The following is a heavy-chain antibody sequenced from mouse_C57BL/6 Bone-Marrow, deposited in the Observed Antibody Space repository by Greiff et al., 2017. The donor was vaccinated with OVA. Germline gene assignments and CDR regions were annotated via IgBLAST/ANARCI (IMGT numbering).Heavy chain of an antibody. CDR2: IDPENGDT. J-gene: IGHJ2*01. CDR1: GFNIKDDY. V-gene: IGHV14-4*01. Sequence: VQLQQSGAELVRPGASVKLSCTASGFNIKDDYMHWVKQRPEQGLEWIGWIDPENGDTEYASKFQGKATITADTSSNTAYLQRSSLTSEDTAVYYCTTSFEDYWGQGTTLTVSS. CDR3: TTSFEDY.